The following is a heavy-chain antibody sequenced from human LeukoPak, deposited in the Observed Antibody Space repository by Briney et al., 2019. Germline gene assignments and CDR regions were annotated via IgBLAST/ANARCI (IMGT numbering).Heavy chain of an antibody. CDR1: GFTFSNTW. Sequence: GGSLRVSCAASGFTFSNTWMNWVRQAPGKGLEWVGRIKRIIDGGTTDYAAPVKGRFTVSRDDSINTLYLQMSSLKTEDTAVYYCAAQGGSGDLRYWGQGTLVTVSS. CDR3: AAQGGSGDLRY. V-gene: IGHV3-15*01. D-gene: IGHD4-17*01. J-gene: IGHJ4*02. CDR2: IKRIIDGGTT.